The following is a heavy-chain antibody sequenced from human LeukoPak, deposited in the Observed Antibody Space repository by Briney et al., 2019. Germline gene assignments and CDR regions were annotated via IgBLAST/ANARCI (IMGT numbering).Heavy chain of an antibody. CDR3: ARTRSSSSSWYGQFDY. Sequence: SVKVSCKASGGTFSTYAITWVRQAPGQGLEWMGGIVPLFATAIYAPKFQGRVTITADGSTSTAFMELSSLRSEDTAVYYCARTRSSSSSWYGQFDYWGQGTLVTVSS. V-gene: IGHV1-69*13. CDR1: GGTFSTYA. J-gene: IGHJ4*02. D-gene: IGHD6-13*01. CDR2: IVPLFATA.